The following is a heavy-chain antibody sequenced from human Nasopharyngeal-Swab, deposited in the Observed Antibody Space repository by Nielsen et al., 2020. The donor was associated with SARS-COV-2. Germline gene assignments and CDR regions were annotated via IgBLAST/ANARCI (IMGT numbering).Heavy chain of an antibody. J-gene: IGHJ4*02. CDR3: ARDGYSSSRTLDY. Sequence: RQAPGKGLEWFGYIYYSGSTNYNPSLKSRVTISVDTSKNQFSLKLSSVTAADTAVYYCARDGYSSSRTLDYWGQGTLVTVSS. V-gene: IGHV4-59*01. CDR2: IYYSGST. D-gene: IGHD6-13*01.